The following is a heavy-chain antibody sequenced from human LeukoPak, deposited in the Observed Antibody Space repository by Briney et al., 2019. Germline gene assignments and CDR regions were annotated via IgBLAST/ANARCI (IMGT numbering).Heavy chain of an antibody. V-gene: IGHV1-18*01. CDR3: ARDHYSSGWYGGSYYYYMDV. D-gene: IGHD6-19*01. CDR2: ISAYNGNT. CDR1: GYTFTSYG. Sequence: ASVKVSCKASGYTFTSYGISWVRQAPGQGLEWMGWISAYNGNTNYAQKLQGRVTTTTDTSTSTAYMELRSLRSDDTAVYYCARDHYSSGWYGGSYYYYMDVWGKETTVTISS. J-gene: IGHJ6*03.